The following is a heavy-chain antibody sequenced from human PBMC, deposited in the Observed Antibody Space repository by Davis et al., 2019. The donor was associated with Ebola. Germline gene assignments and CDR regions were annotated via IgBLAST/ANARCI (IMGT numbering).Heavy chain of an antibody. V-gene: IGHV3-48*03. D-gene: IGHD3-10*01. Sequence: GESLKISCAASGFTFSSYEMNWVRQAPGKGLEWVSYISISGSTIYYADSVKGRFTISRDNAKNSLYLQMNSLRAEDTALYYCAKAQSFRLWDYFDYWGQGTLVTVSS. CDR2: ISISGSTI. CDR1: GFTFSSYE. J-gene: IGHJ4*02. CDR3: AKAQSFRLWDYFDY.